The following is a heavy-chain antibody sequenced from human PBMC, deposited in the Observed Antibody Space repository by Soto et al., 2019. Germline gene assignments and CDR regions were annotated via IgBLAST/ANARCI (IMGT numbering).Heavy chain of an antibody. D-gene: IGHD6-19*01. Sequence: PSETLSLTCTVTGGTISSYYWTRVRQPPEKGLEWIGYVFYSGSTNYKPSLKSRVTISVDTSKNQFSLKLSSVTAADTAAYYCARERMPGFTSGWYVDYWGQGTLVTVS. CDR1: GGTISSYY. V-gene: IGHV4-59*01. J-gene: IGHJ4*02. CDR2: VFYSGST. CDR3: ARERMPGFTSGWYVDY.